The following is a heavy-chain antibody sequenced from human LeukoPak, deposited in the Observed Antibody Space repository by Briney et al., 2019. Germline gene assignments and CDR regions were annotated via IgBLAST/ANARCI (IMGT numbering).Heavy chain of an antibody. CDR1: GFTFSNAW. V-gene: IGHV3-15*01. D-gene: IGHD6-13*01. CDR3: TRGSWYGGNWFDP. Sequence: GGSLRLSCAASGFTFSNAWMSWVRQAPGKGLEWVGRIKSKTDGGTTDYAAPVKGRFAISRDDSKNTLYLQMNSLKTEDTAVYYCTRGSWYGGNWFDPWGQGTLVTVSS. J-gene: IGHJ5*02. CDR2: IKSKTDGGTT.